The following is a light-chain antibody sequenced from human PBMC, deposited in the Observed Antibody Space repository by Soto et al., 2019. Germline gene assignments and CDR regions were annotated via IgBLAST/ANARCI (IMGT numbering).Light chain of an antibody. Sequence: IVLTQSPGTLSLSPGERATLSCRASQSVSSSFLAWYQQRPGQAPRLLIYGASIRATDIPDRFSGSGSGTDFTLTISRLEPEDFAVYSCQQYGSSYTFGQGTKLEIK. J-gene: IGKJ2*01. V-gene: IGKV3-20*01. CDR3: QQYGSSYT. CDR1: QSVSSSF. CDR2: GAS.